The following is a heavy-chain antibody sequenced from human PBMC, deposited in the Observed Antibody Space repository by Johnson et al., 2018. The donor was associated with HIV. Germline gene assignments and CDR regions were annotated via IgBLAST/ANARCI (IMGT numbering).Heavy chain of an antibody. CDR1: GFTFSSYG. V-gene: IGHV3-30*02. CDR3: AKDFVAFWGRPADAFDI. J-gene: IGHJ3*02. Sequence: QVQLVESGGGVVQPGGSLRLSCAASGFTFSSYGMHWVRQAPGKGLEWVAFRRYDGSNKYYEDSVKGRFTISRDNSKNTLYLQMNSLRVEDTAVYYCAKDFVAFWGRPADAFDIWGQGTMVTVSS. CDR2: RRYDGSNK. D-gene: IGHD3-16*01.